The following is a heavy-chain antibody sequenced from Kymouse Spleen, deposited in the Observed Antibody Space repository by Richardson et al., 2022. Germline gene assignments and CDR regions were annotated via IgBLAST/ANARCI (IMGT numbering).Heavy chain of an antibody. J-gene: IGHJ3*02. CDR1: GFTFDDYA. CDR3: AKDSGGITGTCDAFDI. D-gene: IGHD1-7*01. CDR2: ISWNSGSI. V-gene: IGHV3-9*01. Sequence: EVQLVESGGGLVQPGRSLRLSCAASGFTFDDYAMHWVRQAPGKGLEWVSGISWNSGSIGYADSVKGRFTISRDNAKNSLYLQMNSLRAEDTALYYCAKDSGGITGTCDAFDIWGQGTMVTVSS.